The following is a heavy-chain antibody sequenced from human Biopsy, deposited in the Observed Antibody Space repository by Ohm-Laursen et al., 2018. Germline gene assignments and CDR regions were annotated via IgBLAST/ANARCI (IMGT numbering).Heavy chain of an antibody. CDR3: AADINVWNVNY. J-gene: IGHJ4*02. V-gene: IGHV1-24*01. CDR1: GYTLTELS. CDR2: FAPENGKT. Sequence: GSSVKVSCNSSGYTLTELSMHWVRQAPGRGLEWMGGFAPENGKTIYAQKFQGRVTMTEDTSTDTAYMELSSLRSEDTAVYYYAADINVWNVNYWGQGTQVTVSS. D-gene: IGHD1-1*01.